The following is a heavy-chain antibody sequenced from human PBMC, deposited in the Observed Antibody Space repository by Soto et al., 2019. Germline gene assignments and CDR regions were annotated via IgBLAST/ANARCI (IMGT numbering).Heavy chain of an antibody. CDR1: GGSISSYY. V-gene: IGHV4-4*07. D-gene: IGHD3-3*01. Sequence: SETLSLTCTVSGGSISSYYWSWIRQPAGKGLEWIGRIYTSGSTNYNPSLKSRVTMSVDTSKNQFSLKLSSVTAADTAVYYCARASSNYDFWSGYHYYFDYWGQGTLVTVSS. J-gene: IGHJ4*02. CDR2: IYTSGST. CDR3: ARASSNYDFWSGYHYYFDY.